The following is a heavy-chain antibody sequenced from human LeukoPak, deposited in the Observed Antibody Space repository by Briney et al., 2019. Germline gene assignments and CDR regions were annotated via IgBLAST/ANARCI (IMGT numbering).Heavy chain of an antibody. J-gene: IGHJ4*02. CDR3: ARGTMTTVTYYFDY. CDR2: IYYSGST. CDR1: GGSISSYY. V-gene: IGHV4-59*12. Sequence: SETLSLTCTVSGGSISSYYWSWIRQPPGKGLEWIGYIYYSGSTNYNPSLKSRVTISVDTSKNQFSLKLSSVTAADTAVYYCARGTMTTVTYYFDYWGQGTLVTVSS. D-gene: IGHD4-17*01.